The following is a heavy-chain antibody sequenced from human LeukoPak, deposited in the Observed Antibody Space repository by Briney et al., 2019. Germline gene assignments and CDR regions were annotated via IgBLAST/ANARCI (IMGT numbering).Heavy chain of an antibody. CDR3: ARTGIAASEPFDY. D-gene: IGHD6-13*01. V-gene: IGHV3-53*01. CDR1: GFAVSSNY. CDR2: IYSGGST. Sequence: GGSLRLSCAASGFAVSSNYMSWVRQAPGKGLEWVSVIYSGGSTYYADSVKGRFTISRDNSKNTLYLQMNSLRAEDTAVYYCARTGIAASEPFDYWGQGTLVTVSS. J-gene: IGHJ4*02.